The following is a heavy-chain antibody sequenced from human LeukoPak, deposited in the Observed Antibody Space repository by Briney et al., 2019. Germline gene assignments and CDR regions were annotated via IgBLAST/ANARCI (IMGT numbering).Heavy chain of an antibody. CDR3: ARLYYYNSGRSYPSIYFNY. CDR1: GFTFSSYG. J-gene: IGHJ4*02. D-gene: IGHD3-10*01. CDR2: IKEDGSEK. V-gene: IGHV3-7*01. Sequence: GGSLRLSCAASGFTFSSYGMHWVRQAPGKGLEWVANIKEDGSEKDYVDSVKGRFTVSRDNAKNSLYLQMNTLRAEDKAKYYCARLYYYNSGRSYPSIYFNYWGQGTLVTVSS.